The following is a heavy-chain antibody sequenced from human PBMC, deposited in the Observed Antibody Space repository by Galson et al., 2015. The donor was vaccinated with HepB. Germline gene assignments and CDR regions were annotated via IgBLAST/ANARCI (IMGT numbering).Heavy chain of an antibody. D-gene: IGHD3-22*01. Sequence: SVKVSCKASGYTFTGYYMHWVRQAPGQGLEWMGRINPNSGGTNYAQKFQDRVTMTRDTSISTAYMELSRLRSDDTAVYYCARGAVYDSTYYNYMDVWGKGTTVTVSS. CDR2: INPNSGGT. CDR3: ARGAVYDSTYYNYMDV. J-gene: IGHJ6*03. CDR1: GYTFTGYY. V-gene: IGHV1-2*06.